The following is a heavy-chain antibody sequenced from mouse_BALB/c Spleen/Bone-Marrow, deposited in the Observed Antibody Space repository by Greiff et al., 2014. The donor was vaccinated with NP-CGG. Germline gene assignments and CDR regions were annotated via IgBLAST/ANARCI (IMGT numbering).Heavy chain of an antibody. J-gene: IGHJ4*01. CDR2: IDPANGIT. CDR1: GFNIKDTF. CDR3: ASSGNYEGGAMDY. Sequence: EVQGVESGAELVKPGASVELSCTASGFNIKDTFMHWMKQRPEQGLEWNGRIDPANGITKYDPKFQGKATITTDTSSNTAYLQLSSLTSEDTAVYYCASSGNYEGGAMDYWGQGTSVTVSS. D-gene: IGHD2-1*01. V-gene: IGHV14-3*02.